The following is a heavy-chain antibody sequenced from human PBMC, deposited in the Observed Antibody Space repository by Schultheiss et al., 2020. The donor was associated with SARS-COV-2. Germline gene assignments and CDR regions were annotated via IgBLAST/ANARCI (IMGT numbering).Heavy chain of an antibody. V-gene: IGHV1-46*04. Sequence: ASVKVSCKASGYTFTSYYLHWVRQAPGQGLEWMGIINPSAGSTTYAQRLQDRITMTRDTSTSTVYMELSSLRSEDTAVYYCARGYGRDGFNRYYFDYWGQGTQVTVSS. CDR3: ARGYGRDGFNRYYFDY. CDR2: INPSAGST. J-gene: IGHJ4*02. D-gene: IGHD5-24*01. CDR1: GYTFTSYY.